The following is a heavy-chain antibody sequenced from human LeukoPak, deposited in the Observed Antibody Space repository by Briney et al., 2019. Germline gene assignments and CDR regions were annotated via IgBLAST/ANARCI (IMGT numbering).Heavy chain of an antibody. V-gene: IGHV3-23*01. CDR1: GFTFSSYA. D-gene: IGHD6-13*01. CDR2: ISGSGGST. J-gene: IGHJ1*01. Sequence: GGSLRLSCAASGFTFSSYAMSWVRQAPGKGLEWVPAISGSGGSTYYADSVKGRFTISRDNSKNTLYLQMNSLRAEDTAVYYCAKVQRSSWYGGYFQHWGQGTLVTVSS. CDR3: AKVQRSSWYGGYFQH.